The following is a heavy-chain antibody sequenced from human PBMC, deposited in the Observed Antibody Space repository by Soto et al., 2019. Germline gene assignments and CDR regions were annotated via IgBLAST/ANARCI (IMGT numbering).Heavy chain of an antibody. D-gene: IGHD5-18*01. CDR3: ARGPFGDAAMVTNYFDY. CDR2: LSYDANNK. V-gene: IGHV3-30-3*01. Sequence: LRLSCAPSGFTFSNYAIHWVRQAPGKGLEWVAVLSYDANNKHYADSVKGRFTISRDNSKNTLYLQMNRLRPEDTAVYYCARGPFGDAAMVTNYFDYWGQGTLVTVSS. J-gene: IGHJ4*02. CDR1: GFTFSNYA.